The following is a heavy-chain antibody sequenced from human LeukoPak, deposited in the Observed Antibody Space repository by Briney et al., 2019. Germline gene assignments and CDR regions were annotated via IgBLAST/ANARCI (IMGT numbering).Heavy chain of an antibody. CDR2: IRQDGSET. CDR3: ASRAGKPGNTPWCFDY. D-gene: IGHD1-7*01. J-gene: IGHJ4*02. CDR1: GFTFTNYW. V-gene: IGHV3-7*01. Sequence: GGSLRLSCAASGFTFTNYWMTWVRQAPGKGPEWVANIRQDGSETNYVDSVRGRFTIARDNTKNSLYLQMTSLRGEDTAVYDCASRAGKPGNTPWCFDYWGQGALVTVSS.